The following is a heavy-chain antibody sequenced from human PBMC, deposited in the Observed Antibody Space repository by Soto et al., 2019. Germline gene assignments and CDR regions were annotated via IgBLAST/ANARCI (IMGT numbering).Heavy chain of an antibody. Sequence: SETLSLTCTVSGGSISSGGYYWSWIRQHPGKGLEWIGYIYYSGSTYYNPSLKSRVTISVDTSKNQFSLKLSSVTAADTAVYYCARDLGRYYDSSAFDYWGQGTLVTVSS. CDR1: GGSISSGGYY. V-gene: IGHV4-30-4*08. J-gene: IGHJ4*02. CDR2: IYYSGST. D-gene: IGHD3-22*01. CDR3: ARDLGRYYDSSAFDY.